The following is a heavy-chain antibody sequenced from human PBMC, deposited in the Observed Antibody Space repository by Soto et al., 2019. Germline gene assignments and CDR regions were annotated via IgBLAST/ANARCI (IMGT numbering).Heavy chain of an antibody. CDR2: IFYSEST. J-gene: IGHJ5*02. V-gene: IGHV4-59*01. CDR3: AKDSGYNYGYFRWFDP. CDR1: GGTFSSYY. Sequence: SETLSLTCTVSGGTFSSYYWSWIRQPPGRGLEWIGHIFYSESTNYNPALKSRVTISVDTSKSQFSLKLSSVTAADTAVYYCAKDSGYNYGYFRWFDPWGQGTLVTVSS. D-gene: IGHD5-18*01.